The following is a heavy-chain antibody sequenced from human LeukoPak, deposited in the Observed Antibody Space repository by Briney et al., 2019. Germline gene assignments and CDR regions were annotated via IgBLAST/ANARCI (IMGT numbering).Heavy chain of an antibody. V-gene: IGHV3-33*06. CDR2: IWYDGSNK. Sequence: GGSLRLSCAASGFTFSSYGMHWVRQAPGKGLEWVAVIWYDGSNKYYADSVKGRFTISRDNSKNTLYLQMNSLRAEDTAVYYCAKHSGQGDSSSWSYYFDYWGQGTLVTVSS. D-gene: IGHD6-13*01. CDR1: GFTFSSYG. J-gene: IGHJ4*02. CDR3: AKHSGQGDSSSWSYYFDY.